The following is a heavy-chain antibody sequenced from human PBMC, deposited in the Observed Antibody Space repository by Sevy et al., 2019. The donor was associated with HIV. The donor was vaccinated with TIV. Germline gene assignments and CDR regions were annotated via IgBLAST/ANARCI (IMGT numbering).Heavy chain of an antibody. CDR2: IYSGDST. CDR1: GFSVSNSY. D-gene: IGHD3-22*01. Sequence: LRLSCAASGFSVSNSYMSWVRQAPGKGLQWVSVIYSGDSTYYTASVKGRLTISRDNSKNTLYLQMNSLRAEDTAVYYCARLSVYYYDSSGYYTTGHAFDIWGQGTMVTVSS. CDR3: ARLSVYYYDSSGYYTTGHAFDI. V-gene: IGHV3-53*01. J-gene: IGHJ3*02.